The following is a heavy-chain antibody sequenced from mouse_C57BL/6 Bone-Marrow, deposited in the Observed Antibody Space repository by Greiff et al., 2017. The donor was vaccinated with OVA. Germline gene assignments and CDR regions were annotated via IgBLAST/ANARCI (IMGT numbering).Heavy chain of an antibody. V-gene: IGHV5-4*01. CDR2: ISDGGSYT. J-gene: IGHJ1*03. CDR3: ARAITTVVATRYFDV. Sequence: EVQLVESGGGLVKPGGSLKLSCAASGFTFSSYAMSWVRQTPEKRLEWVATISDGGSYTYYPDNVKGRFTISRDNAKNNLYLQMSHLKSEDTAMYYCARAITTVVATRYFDVWGTGTTDTVSS. D-gene: IGHD1-1*01. CDR1: GFTFSSYA.